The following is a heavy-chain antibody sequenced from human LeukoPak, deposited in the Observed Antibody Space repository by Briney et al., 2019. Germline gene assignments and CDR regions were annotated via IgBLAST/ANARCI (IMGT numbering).Heavy chain of an antibody. CDR3: ATEKMEYSSGWNFDY. CDR1: GYTFTSYG. D-gene: IGHD6-19*01. Sequence: ASVEVSCKASGYTFTSYGISWVRQAPGQGLEWMGWISAYNGNTNYAQKLQGRVTMTEDTSTDTAYMELSSLRSEDTAVYYCATEKMEYSSGWNFDYWGQGTLVTVSS. J-gene: IGHJ4*02. V-gene: IGHV1-18*01. CDR2: ISAYNGNT.